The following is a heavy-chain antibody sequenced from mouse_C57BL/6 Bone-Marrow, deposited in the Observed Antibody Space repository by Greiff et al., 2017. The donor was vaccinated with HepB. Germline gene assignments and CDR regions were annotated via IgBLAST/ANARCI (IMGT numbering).Heavy chain of an antibody. D-gene: IGHD1-1*01. CDR2: INPNNGGT. J-gene: IGHJ2*01. CDR1: GYTFTSYW. CDR3: ARENYGSRRYFDY. V-gene: IGHV1-26*01. Sequence: EVQLQQPGAELVKPGASVKLSCKASGYTFTSYWMHWVKQSHGKSLEWIGDINPNNGGTSYNQKFKGKATLTVDKSSSTAYMELRSLTSEDSAVYYCARENYGSRRYFDYWGQGTTLTVSS.